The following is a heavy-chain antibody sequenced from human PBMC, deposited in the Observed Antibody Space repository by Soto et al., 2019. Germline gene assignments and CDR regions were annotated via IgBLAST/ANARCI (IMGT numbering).Heavy chain of an antibody. D-gene: IGHD6-19*01. CDR2: INHSGST. J-gene: IGHJ5*02. V-gene: IGHV4-34*01. CDR3: AREGSGWYSWFDP. Sequence: PSETLSLTCAVYGGSFSGYYWSWIRQPPGKGLEWIGEINHSGSTNYNPSLKSRVTISVDTSKNQFSLKLSSVTAADTAVYYCAREGSGWYSWFDPWGQGTLVTVSS. CDR1: GGSFSGYY.